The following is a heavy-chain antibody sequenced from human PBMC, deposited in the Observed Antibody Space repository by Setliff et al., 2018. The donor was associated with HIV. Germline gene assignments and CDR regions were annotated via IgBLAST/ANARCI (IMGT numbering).Heavy chain of an antibody. Sequence: SVKVSCKASGGTFSSYAISWVRQAPGQGLEWMGGLIPIYATSDYAQKLQGRVTISTDESARTAYMELRSLRSEDTAVYYCAVGPHGDYELGWFDLWGQGTPVTVSS. J-gene: IGHJ5*02. D-gene: IGHD4-17*01. V-gene: IGHV1-69*05. CDR3: AVGPHGDYELGWFDL. CDR2: LIPIYATS. CDR1: GGTFSSYA.